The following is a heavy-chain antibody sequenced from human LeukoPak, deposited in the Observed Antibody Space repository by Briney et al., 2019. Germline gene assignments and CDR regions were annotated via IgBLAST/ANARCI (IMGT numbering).Heavy chain of an antibody. Sequence: SVKVSCKASGYTLTDYAMHWVRQAPGQGLEWMGGIIPIFGTANYAQKFQGRVTITADESTSTAYMELSSLRSEDTAVYYCARGDLADYWGQGTLVTVSS. J-gene: IGHJ4*02. V-gene: IGHV1-69*13. CDR1: GYTLTDYA. CDR3: ARGDLADY. D-gene: IGHD2-21*01. CDR2: IIPIFGTA.